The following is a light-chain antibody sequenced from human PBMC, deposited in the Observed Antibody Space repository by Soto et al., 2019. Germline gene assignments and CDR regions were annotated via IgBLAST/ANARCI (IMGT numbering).Light chain of an antibody. J-gene: IGKJ5*01. CDR2: GAS. V-gene: IGKV3-15*01. CDR3: QQYTNWPPLT. Sequence: EIVMTQSPATLSVSPGERATLSCRASQSVSGNLAWYQQNPGQAPRLLIYGASTRATGIPARFSGSGSGTEFTLTISSLQSEDFAAYYCQQYTNWPPLTFGQGTRLEIK. CDR1: QSVSGN.